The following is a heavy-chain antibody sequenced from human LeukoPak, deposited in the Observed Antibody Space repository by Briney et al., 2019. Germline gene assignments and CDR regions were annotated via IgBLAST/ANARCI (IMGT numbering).Heavy chain of an antibody. CDR1: GFTFSSYW. CDR2: XXXXXSEK. CDR3: ARATYYDFWSGYSPYYYYYGMDV. V-gene: IGHV3-7*01. D-gene: IGHD3-3*01. J-gene: IGHJ6*02. Sequence: GGSLRLSCAASGFTFSSYWMSWVRQAPGKGXXXXXXXXXXXSEKYYVDSVKGRFTISRDNAKNSLYMQMNRLRAEDTAFYSCARATYYDFWSGYSPYYYYYGMDVWGQGPTVTASS.